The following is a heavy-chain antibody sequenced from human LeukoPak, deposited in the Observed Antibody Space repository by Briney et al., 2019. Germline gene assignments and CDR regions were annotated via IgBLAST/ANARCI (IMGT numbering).Heavy chain of an antibody. CDR2: IKQDGSEK. V-gene: IGHV3-7*01. CDR1: GFTFSSYW. J-gene: IGHJ6*02. CDR3: ARDRRDGYNYLGPYYYYGMDV. D-gene: IGHD5-24*01. Sequence: GGSLRLSCAASGFTFSSYWMSWVRQAPGKGLEWVANIKQDGSEKYYVDSVKGRFTISRDNAKNSLYLQMNSLRAEDTAVYYCARDRRDGYNYLGPYYYYGMDVWGQGTTVTVSS.